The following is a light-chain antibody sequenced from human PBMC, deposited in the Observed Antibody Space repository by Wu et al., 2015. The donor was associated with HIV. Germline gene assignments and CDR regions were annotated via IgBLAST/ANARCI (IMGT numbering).Light chain of an antibody. J-gene: IGKJ4*01. V-gene: IGKV3-11*01. Sequence: EIVLTQSPGTLSLSPGERATLSCRASQNITKYLAWYQQRLGQPPRLLIYDAFNRATGIPVRFSGSGSATDFHLTISSLEPEDSAIYYCQQRDDWPLTFGGGTRVEIK. CDR3: QQRDDWPLT. CDR2: DAF. CDR1: QNITKY.